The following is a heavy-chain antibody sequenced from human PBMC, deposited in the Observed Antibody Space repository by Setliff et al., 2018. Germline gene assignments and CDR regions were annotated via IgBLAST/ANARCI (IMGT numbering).Heavy chain of an antibody. CDR3: ARRNTAMVYGFDI. CDR2: IYPSDSDT. Sequence: GESLKISCKGSGYSFTRYWIGWVRQMPGKGLEWMGIIYPSDSDTRYSPSFQGQVTISADKSISTAYLQWSSLKASDTAMYYCARRNTAMVYGFDIWGQGTMVTVS. D-gene: IGHD5-18*01. CDR1: GYSFTRYW. J-gene: IGHJ3*02. V-gene: IGHV5-51*01.